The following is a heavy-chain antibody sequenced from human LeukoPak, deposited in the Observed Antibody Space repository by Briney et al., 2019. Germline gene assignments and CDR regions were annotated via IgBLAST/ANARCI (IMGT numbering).Heavy chain of an antibody. V-gene: IGHV3-30*02. CDR2: IRYDGSNK. CDR3: AKDYYDNSGLGD. CDR1: GFTFTSYG. Sequence: GGSLRLSCAASGFTFTSYGMHWVRQAPGKGLEWVAFIRYDGSNKYYADSVKGRFTISRDNSKNTLYLQMNSLRAEDTAVYYCAKDYYDNSGLGDWGQGTLVTVPS. D-gene: IGHD3-22*01. J-gene: IGHJ4*02.